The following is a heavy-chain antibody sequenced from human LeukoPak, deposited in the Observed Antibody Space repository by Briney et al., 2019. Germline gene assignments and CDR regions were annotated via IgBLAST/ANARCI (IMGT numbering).Heavy chain of an antibody. CDR1: GFTFSSYG. CDR2: INQDGNLI. Sequence: GGSLRLSCAASGFTFSSYGMHWVRQAPGKGLEWVANINQDGNLIRYVDSVRGRFTISRDNVKKLVYLQMNSLRVEDTAVYYCAKSEGYIPSYWGQGTLVTVSS. CDR3: AKSEGYIPSY. V-gene: IGHV3-7*01. J-gene: IGHJ4*02. D-gene: IGHD5-18*01.